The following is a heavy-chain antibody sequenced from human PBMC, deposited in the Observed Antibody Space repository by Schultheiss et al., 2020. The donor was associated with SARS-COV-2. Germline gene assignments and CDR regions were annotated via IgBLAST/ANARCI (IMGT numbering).Heavy chain of an antibody. J-gene: IGHJ4*02. V-gene: IGHV3-48*04. CDR2: ISTSGSTI. D-gene: IGHD3-10*01. Sequence: GGSLRLSCTTSGFRFSSYSMNWVRQAPGKGLEWVSYISTSGSTIFLADSVKGRFTISRDNAKNSLYLQMNSLRAEDTAVYYCARDRSLARGYYFDYWGQGTLVTVSS. CDR3: ARDRSLARGYYFDY. CDR1: GFRFSSYS.